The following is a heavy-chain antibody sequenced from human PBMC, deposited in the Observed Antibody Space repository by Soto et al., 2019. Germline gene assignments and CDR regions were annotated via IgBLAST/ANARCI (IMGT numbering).Heavy chain of an antibody. D-gene: IGHD5-18*01. J-gene: IGHJ6*02. CDR2: IIPILGIA. CDR3: ARDRDTAMTPYYYGMDV. CDR1: GGTFSSYT. Sequence: QVQLVQSGAEVKKPGSSVKVSCKASGGTFSSYTISWVRQAPGQGLEWMGRIIPILGIANYAQKFQGRVTITADKSTSTAYMELSSLRSEDTAVYYCARDRDTAMTPYYYGMDVWGQGTTVTVSS. V-gene: IGHV1-69*08.